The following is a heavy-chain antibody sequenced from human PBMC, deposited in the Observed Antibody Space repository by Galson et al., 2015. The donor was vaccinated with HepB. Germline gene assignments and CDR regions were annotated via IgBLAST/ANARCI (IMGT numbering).Heavy chain of an antibody. CDR2: IYWDEDK. Sequence: PALVKPTQTLTLTCTFSGFSLGTSGVHVGWIRQTPGKALEWLALIYWDEDKRYSPSLRSRLTITKDTSKNQVVLTMTNMDPVDTATYYCARRKAGENWFDLWGQGTLVTVSS. CDR1: GFSLGTSGVH. J-gene: IGHJ5*02. CDR3: ARRKAGENWFDL. V-gene: IGHV2-5*02. D-gene: IGHD3-10*01.